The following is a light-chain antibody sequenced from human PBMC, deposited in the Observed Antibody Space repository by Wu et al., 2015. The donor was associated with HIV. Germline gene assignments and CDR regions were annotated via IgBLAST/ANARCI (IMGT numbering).Light chain of an antibody. J-gene: IGKJ2*03. Sequence: EIVLTQSPGTLSLSPGERATLSCRASQSVSNNYFAWFHQKPGQAPRLLIYSASSRATGVPDRFSGSGSGTDFTLTISRLEPEDFAVYYCQQYDRSPYSFGQGTKLEIK. CDR1: QSVSNNY. CDR2: SAS. V-gene: IGKV3-20*01. CDR3: QQYDRSPYS.